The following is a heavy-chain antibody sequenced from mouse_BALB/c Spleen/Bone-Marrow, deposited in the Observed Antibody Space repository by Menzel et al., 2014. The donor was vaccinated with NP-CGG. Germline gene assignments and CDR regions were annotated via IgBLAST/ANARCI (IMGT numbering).Heavy chain of an antibody. V-gene: IGHV5-4*02. CDR3: ARQDYYAGSYRYLDV. Sequence: EVHLVEPGGGLVKPGGSLKLSCAASGFTFSDYFMYWVRQTPEKRLEWVATISDGGSSTYYPDSVKGQFTISRDNAKNNLYLQMSSLKSEDIAMYYCARQDYYAGSYRYLDVWGAGTTVTVSS. J-gene: IGHJ1*01. CDR1: GFTFSDYF. D-gene: IGHD1-1*01. CDR2: ISDGGSST.